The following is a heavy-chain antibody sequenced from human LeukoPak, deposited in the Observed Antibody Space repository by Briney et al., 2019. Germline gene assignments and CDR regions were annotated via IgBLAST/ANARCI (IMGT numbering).Heavy chain of an antibody. D-gene: IGHD1-26*01. V-gene: IGHV3-11*04. CDR1: GFTFSDYY. J-gene: IGHJ6*03. CDR3: AREEVGATSYYYYMDV. Sequence: KPGGSLRLSCAASGFTFSDYYMSWIRQAPGKGLEWVSYISSSGSTIYYADSVKGRFTISRDNAKNSLYLQMNSLRAEDTAVHYCAREEVGATSYYYYMDVWGKGTTVTVSS. CDR2: ISSSGSTI.